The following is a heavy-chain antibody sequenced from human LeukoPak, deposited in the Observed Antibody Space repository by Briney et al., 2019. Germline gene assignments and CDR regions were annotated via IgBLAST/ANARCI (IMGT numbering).Heavy chain of an antibody. V-gene: IGHV3-23*01. CDR2: ISGSGTGT. Sequence: GGSLRLSCAASRFTFKDYAMNWVRQAPGKGLEWVSTISGSGTGTYYADSVKGRFAISRDNSRNTLHLQMDSLRADDTAVYYCATSYSSSSGPFDSWGQGTLVTVSS. CDR1: RFTFKDYA. D-gene: IGHD6-6*01. CDR3: ATSYSSSSGPFDS. J-gene: IGHJ4*02.